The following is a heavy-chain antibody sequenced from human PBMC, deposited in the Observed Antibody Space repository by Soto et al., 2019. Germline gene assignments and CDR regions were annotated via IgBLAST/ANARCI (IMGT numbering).Heavy chain of an antibody. CDR3: AREGGDYGDLGSIEGLAYYYYGMDV. Sequence: QVQLVESGGGVVQPGRSLRLSCAASGFTFSSYAMHWVRQAPGKGLEWVAVISYDGSNKYYADSVKGRFTISRDNSKNTMYLQMNSQRAEDTAVYYCAREGGDYGDLGSIEGLAYYYYGMDVWGQGTTVTVSS. D-gene: IGHD4-17*01. CDR2: ISYDGSNK. V-gene: IGHV3-30-3*01. J-gene: IGHJ6*02. CDR1: GFTFSSYA.